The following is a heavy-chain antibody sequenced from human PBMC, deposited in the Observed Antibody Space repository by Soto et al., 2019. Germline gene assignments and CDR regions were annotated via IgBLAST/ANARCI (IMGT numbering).Heavy chain of an antibody. CDR2: ISGSGGST. D-gene: IGHD4-17*01. Sequence: GGSLRLSCAASGFTFSSYAMSWVRQAPGKGLEWVSAISGSGGSTYYADSVKGRLTISRDNSKNTLYLQMNSLRAEDTAVYYCARDYGDYGLFDYWGQGTLVTVSS. V-gene: IGHV3-23*01. CDR3: ARDYGDYGLFDY. J-gene: IGHJ4*02. CDR1: GFTFSSYA.